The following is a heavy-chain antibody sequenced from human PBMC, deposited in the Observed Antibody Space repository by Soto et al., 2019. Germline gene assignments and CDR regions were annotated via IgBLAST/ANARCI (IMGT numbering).Heavy chain of an antibody. CDR2: ISYDGSNK. Sequence: PGGSLRLSCSASGFIFSSYAMHWVRQAPGKGLEWVAVISYDGSNKYYADSVKGRFTISRDNSKNTLYLQMNSLRAEDTAVYYCAREPTGSWFDPWGQGTLVTVSS. V-gene: IGHV3-30-3*01. CDR1: GFIFSSYA. J-gene: IGHJ5*02. CDR3: AREPTGSWFDP.